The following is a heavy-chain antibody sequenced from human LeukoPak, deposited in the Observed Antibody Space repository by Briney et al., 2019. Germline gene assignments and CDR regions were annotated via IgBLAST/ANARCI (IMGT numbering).Heavy chain of an antibody. CDR1: GYSISSGYY. V-gene: IGHV4-38-2*02. Sequence: SETLSLTCTVSGYSISSGYYWGWIRQPPGKGLEWIGSIYHSGSTYYNPSLKSRVTISVDTSKNQFSLKLSSVTAADTAVYYCASHPWELLLYFDYWGQGTLVTVSS. CDR3: ASHPWELLLYFDY. J-gene: IGHJ4*02. CDR2: IYHSGST. D-gene: IGHD1-26*01.